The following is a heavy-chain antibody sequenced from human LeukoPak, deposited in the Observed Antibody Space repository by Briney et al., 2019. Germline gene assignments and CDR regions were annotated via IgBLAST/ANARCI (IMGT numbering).Heavy chain of an antibody. J-gene: IGHJ4*02. V-gene: IGHV3-7*01. CDR1: GFTFISYW. CDR3: ARGGDSGGSPGYDY. D-gene: IGHD3-22*01. Sequence: PGGSLRLSCAASGFTFISYWMSWVRQAPGKGLEWVANIKQDGSQKYYVDSVKGRFTISRDNAKNSLYLQMNGLRAEDTAVYYCARGGDSGGSPGYDYWGQRTLVTVSS. CDR2: IKQDGSQK.